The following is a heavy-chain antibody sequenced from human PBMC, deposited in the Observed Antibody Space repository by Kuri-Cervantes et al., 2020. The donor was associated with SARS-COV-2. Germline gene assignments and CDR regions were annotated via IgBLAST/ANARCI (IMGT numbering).Heavy chain of an antibody. CDR2: ISSSSSYI. CDR3: ARGGRDGYNFPY. J-gene: IGHJ4*02. CDR1: GFTFSSYS. D-gene: IGHD5-24*01. V-gene: IGHV3-21*01. Sequence: GESLKISCAASGFTFSSYSMNWVRQAPGKGLEWVSSISSSSSYIYYADSVKGRFTISRDNAKNSLYLQMNSLRAEDTAVYYCARGGRDGYNFPYWGQGSLVTVSS.